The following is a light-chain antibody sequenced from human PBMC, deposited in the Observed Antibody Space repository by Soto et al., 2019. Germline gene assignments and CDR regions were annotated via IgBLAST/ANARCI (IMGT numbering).Light chain of an antibody. CDR1: QSISSW. J-gene: IGKJ3*01. V-gene: IGKV1-5*03. Sequence: DIQMTQSPSTLSASVGDRVTITCRASQSISSWLAWYQQKPGKAPKLLIYKASSLESGVPSRFSGSGSGTEVTLTISSLQPDDFATYYCQQYNSYLTFGPGTKVDIK. CDR2: KAS. CDR3: QQYNSYLT.